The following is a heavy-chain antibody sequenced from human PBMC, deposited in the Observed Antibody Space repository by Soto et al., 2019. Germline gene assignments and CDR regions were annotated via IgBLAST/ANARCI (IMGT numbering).Heavy chain of an antibody. CDR2: IYYSGST. Sequence: SETLSLICTVSDGSISIGGYYRSWIRQHPGKGLEWIGYIYYSGSTYYNPSLKSRVTISVDTSKNQFSLKLSSVTAADTAVYYCARSIKGVVVIAHFDYWGQGTLVTVSS. CDR3: ARSIKGVVVIAHFDY. CDR1: DGSISIGGYY. D-gene: IGHD3-22*01. J-gene: IGHJ4*02. V-gene: IGHV4-31*03.